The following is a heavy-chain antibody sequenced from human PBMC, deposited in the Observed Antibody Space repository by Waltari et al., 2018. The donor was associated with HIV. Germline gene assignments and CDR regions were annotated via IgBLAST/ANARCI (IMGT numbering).Heavy chain of an antibody. CDR3: ARVSSGSFSWFDP. D-gene: IGHD1-26*01. Sequence: QVQLVQSGSEVKQPGASVKVSCAAAGSTFTGDYMHWARQAPGQGLEWMGWINPNSGGTNYAQKFQGWVTMTRDTSISTAYMELSRLRSDDTAVYYCARVSSGSFSWFDPWGQGTLVTVSS. CDR1: GSTFTGDY. V-gene: IGHV1-2*04. J-gene: IGHJ5*02. CDR2: INPNSGGT.